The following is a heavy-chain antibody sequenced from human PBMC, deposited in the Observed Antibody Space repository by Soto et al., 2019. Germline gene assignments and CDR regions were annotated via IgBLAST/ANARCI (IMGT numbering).Heavy chain of an antibody. J-gene: IGHJ5*02. CDR2: INPTGGST. CDR3: ARTYSSDVKLQPLDP. D-gene: IGHD6-19*01. Sequence: QVQLVQSGAEVKKPGASVKISCKASGYTFTNYYMHWVRQAPGQGLEWMGIINPTGGSTTYAQRFQGRVTVTRDTSTSTVYMELSSLRSEDTAVYYCARTYSSDVKLQPLDPWGQGTLVIVSS. V-gene: IGHV1-46*01. CDR1: GYTFTNYY.